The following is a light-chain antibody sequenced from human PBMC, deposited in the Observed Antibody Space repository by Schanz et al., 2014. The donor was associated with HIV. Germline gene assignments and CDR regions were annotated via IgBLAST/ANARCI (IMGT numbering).Light chain of an antibody. Sequence: DIQMTQSPSTLSASVGDRVTITCRASQSVSTWLAWYQQKPGKAPKLLIYKASSLQSGVPSRFSGTGSGTDVTLTISSLQPEDFATYYCQQSYSTPYTFGQETKLEIK. CDR1: QSVSTW. CDR2: KAS. CDR3: QQSYSTPYT. J-gene: IGKJ2*01. V-gene: IGKV1-5*03.